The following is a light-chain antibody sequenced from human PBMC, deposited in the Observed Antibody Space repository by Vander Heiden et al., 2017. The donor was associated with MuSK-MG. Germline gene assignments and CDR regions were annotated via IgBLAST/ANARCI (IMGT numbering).Light chain of an antibody. Sequence: DIQMTQSPSSLSASVGDRVTITCRASQSISSYLNWYQQKPGKAPKLLIYAASSLQSGVPSRFSGSGSGTDLTLTIGSLQPEDFATYYCQQSDSTLFTFGPGTKVDIK. CDR2: AAS. J-gene: IGKJ3*01. CDR1: QSISSY. V-gene: IGKV1-39*01. CDR3: QQSDSTLFT.